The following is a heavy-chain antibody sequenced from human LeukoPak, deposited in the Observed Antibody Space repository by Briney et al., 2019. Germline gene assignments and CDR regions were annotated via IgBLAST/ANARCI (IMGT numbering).Heavy chain of an antibody. V-gene: IGHV3-23*01. D-gene: IGHD1-26*01. Sequence: GGSLRLSCAASGFTFSGFAMSWVRRTPGKGLEWVSGIRGSGDNTLYADSVKGRFTTSRDNSKNTLYLEMNRLRAEDTAIYYCAKMKGHPLPKYYMDVWGQGTTVTVSS. J-gene: IGHJ6*01. CDR3: AKMKGHPLPKYYMDV. CDR2: IRGSGDNT. CDR1: GFTFSGFA.